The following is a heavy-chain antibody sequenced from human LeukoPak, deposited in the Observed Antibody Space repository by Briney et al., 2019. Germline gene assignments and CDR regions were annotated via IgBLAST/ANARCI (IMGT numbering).Heavy chain of an antibody. Sequence: PPETLSLTCTVSGGSISRYYWSWIRQPPGKGLEWIGYIYTSGSTNYNPSLKSRVTISVDTSKNQFSLKLSSVTAADTAVYYGARLSYDFWSGYYYFDYWGQGTLVTVSS. CDR2: IYTSGST. J-gene: IGHJ4*02. CDR1: GGSISRYY. D-gene: IGHD3-3*01. CDR3: ARLSYDFWSGYYYFDY. V-gene: IGHV4-4*09.